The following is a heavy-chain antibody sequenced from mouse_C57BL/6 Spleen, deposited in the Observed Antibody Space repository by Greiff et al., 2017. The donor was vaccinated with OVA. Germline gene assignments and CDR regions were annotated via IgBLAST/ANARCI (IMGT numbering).Heavy chain of an antibody. Sequence: QVQLQQPGAELVKPGASVKLSCKASGYTFTSYWMHWVKQRPGQGLEWIGMIHPNSGSTNYNEKFKSKATLTVDKSSSTAYMQLSSLTSEDSAVYYCARWAGTGTRAYFDYWGQGTTLTVSS. V-gene: IGHV1-64*01. CDR1: GYTFTSYW. CDR3: ARWAGTGTRAYFDY. D-gene: IGHD4-1*01. J-gene: IGHJ2*01. CDR2: IHPNSGST.